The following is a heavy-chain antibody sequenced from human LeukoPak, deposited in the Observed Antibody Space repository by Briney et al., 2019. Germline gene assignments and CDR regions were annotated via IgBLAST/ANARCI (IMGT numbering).Heavy chain of an antibody. V-gene: IGHV1-2*02. CDR3: ARDGAFIVVVTATFDY. Sequence: ASVKVSCKASGYTFTGYYMHWVRQAPGQGLEWMGWINPNSGGTNYAQKLQGRVTMTTDTSTSTAYMELRSLRSDDTAVYYCARDGAFIVVVTATFDYWGQGTLVTVSS. CDR1: GYTFTGYY. J-gene: IGHJ4*02. CDR2: INPNSGGT. D-gene: IGHD2-21*02.